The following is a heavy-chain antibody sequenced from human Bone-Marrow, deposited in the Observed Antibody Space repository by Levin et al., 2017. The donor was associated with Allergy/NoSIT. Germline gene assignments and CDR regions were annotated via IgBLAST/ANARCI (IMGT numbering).Heavy chain of an antibody. CDR2: IYYSGST. CDR1: GGSIKNGDYY. J-gene: IGHJ4*02. CDR3: ARQAFGDFAADY. D-gene: IGHD4-17*01. V-gene: IGHV4-30-4*01. Sequence: RASETLSLTCTVSGGSIKNGDYYWGWIRQPPGKGLEWIGRIYYSGSTYYNPSLKSRVTLSVVTSKNQFSLKLNSVTAADTAVYFCARQAFGDFAADYWGQGALVAVSS.